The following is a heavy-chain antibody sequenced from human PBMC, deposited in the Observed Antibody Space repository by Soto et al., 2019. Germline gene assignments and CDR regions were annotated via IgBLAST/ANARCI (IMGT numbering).Heavy chain of an antibody. Sequence: QVQLVESGGGVVQPGRSLRLSCAASGFTFSSYGMHWVRQAPGKGLEWVAVIWYDGSNKYYADSVKGRLTISRDNSKNTLYLQMNSLRAEDTAVYYCARDLGSYYGGGYCYGMDVWGQGTTVTVSS. CDR3: ARDLGSYYGGGYCYGMDV. CDR1: GFTFSSYG. D-gene: IGHD1-26*01. J-gene: IGHJ6*02. CDR2: IWYDGSNK. V-gene: IGHV3-33*01.